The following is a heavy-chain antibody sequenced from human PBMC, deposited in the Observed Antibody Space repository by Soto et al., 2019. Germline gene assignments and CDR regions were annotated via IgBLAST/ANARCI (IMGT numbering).Heavy chain of an antibody. Sequence: QVQVQQSGPGLVKPSETLSLTCTVSSGPSKSHNWGWIRQPPGRGLEWIGYVYDTWSTSYNPSLKSRVTVAADTSTNRISLTLRFVTAADTAVYYCVRQGIGFLHGLVDVWGQGTGVIVSS. D-gene: IGHD3-10*01. J-gene: IGHJ6*01. CDR2: VYDTWST. CDR1: SGPSKSHN. V-gene: IGHV4-59*08. CDR3: VRQGIGFLHGLVDV.